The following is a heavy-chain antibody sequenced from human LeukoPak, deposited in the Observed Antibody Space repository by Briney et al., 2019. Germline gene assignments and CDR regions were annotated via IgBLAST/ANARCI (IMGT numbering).Heavy chain of an antibody. J-gene: IGHJ4*02. CDR1: GGSISSNTYY. Sequence: SETLSLTCTVSGGSISSNTYYWGWIRQPPGKGLEWFGSIYYSGSTYYNPSLKSRVTISVDTSKNQFSLKLTSVTAADTAVYYCARRSGGNTSLAKRFDYWGQGTLVTVSS. V-gene: IGHV4-39*01. D-gene: IGHD4-23*01. CDR2: IYYSGST. CDR3: ARRSGGNTSLAKRFDY.